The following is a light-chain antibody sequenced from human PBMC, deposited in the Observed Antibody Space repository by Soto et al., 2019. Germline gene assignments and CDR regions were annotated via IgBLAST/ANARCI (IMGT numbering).Light chain of an antibody. CDR2: KAS. CDR1: QSISTW. V-gene: IGKV1-5*03. J-gene: IGKJ4*01. CDR3: QQYDSYSPLT. Sequence: IQRTQSPSTLSASVGDRVTLTCRASQSISTWLAWYQQKPGKAPKLLIYKASGLESGVPSRFSGSGSGTAFTLTISSLQTDDFANYYCQQYDSYSPLTFGGGTKVDIK.